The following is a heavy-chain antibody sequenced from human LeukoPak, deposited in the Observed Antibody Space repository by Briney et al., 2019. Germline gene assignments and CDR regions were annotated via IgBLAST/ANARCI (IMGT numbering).Heavy chain of an antibody. CDR2: IKQDGSAK. D-gene: IGHD2-15*01. CDR1: RFTFSSYW. J-gene: IGHJ4*02. Sequence: PGGSLRLSCAASRFTFSSYWMSWVRQAPGKGLEWVANIKQDGSAKPYVDSVKGRFTISRDNAKNSLFLQMNSLRAEDTAVYYCARDNGWSADFWGQGTLVTVSS. V-gene: IGHV3-7*03. CDR3: ARDNGWSADF.